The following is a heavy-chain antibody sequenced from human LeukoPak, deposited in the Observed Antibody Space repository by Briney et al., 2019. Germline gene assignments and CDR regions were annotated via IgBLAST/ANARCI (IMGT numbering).Heavy chain of an antibody. CDR1: GFTFSSYD. J-gene: IGHJ6*03. V-gene: IGHV3-48*04. D-gene: IGHD3-22*01. Sequence: PGGSLRLSCAASGFTFSSYDMNWVRQAPGKGLEWVSYISPSSTRIDYAASVRGRFTISRDNAKRSLYLQVNSLRAEDTAVYYCAKEESRYYDSSGYYSHLMDVWGKGTTVTVSS. CDR2: ISPSSTRI. CDR3: AKEESRYYDSSGYYSHLMDV.